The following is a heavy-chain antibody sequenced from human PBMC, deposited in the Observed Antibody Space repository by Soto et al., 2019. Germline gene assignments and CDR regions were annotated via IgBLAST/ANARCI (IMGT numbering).Heavy chain of an antibody. V-gene: IGHV1-69*13. D-gene: IGHD2-2*02. CDR2: IIPIFGTA. CDR1: VGTSSSYA. Sequence: GXSVKVSCKASVGTSSSYAISWVRQAPGQGLEWMGGIIPIFGTANYAQKFQGRVTITADESTSTAYMELSSLRSEDTAVYYCASYLGPRIVVVPAAIEDYYYYGMDVWGQGPTVTVSS. CDR3: ASYLGPRIVVVPAAIEDYYYYGMDV. J-gene: IGHJ6*02.